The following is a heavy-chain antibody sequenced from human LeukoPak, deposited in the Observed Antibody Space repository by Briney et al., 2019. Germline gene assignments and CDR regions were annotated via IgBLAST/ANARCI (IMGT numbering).Heavy chain of an antibody. Sequence: KHSQTLSLTCAISGDSVSSNNAVWNWIRQSPSRGLEWLGKTYYRSKWLNDSAVSVKSRITINPDTSKHQNYLQLNSVTPEDTAVYYCARSLWGGALDIWGQGTTVAVSS. J-gene: IGHJ3*02. CDR2: TYYRSKWLN. CDR1: GDSVSSNNAV. D-gene: IGHD3-16*01. V-gene: IGHV6-1*01. CDR3: ARSLWGGALDI.